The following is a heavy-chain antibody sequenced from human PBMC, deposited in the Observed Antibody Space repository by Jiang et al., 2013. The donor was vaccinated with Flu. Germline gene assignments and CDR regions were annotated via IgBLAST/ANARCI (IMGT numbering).Heavy chain of an antibody. D-gene: IGHD2-21*02. J-gene: IGHJ4*02. Sequence: VQLVESGGGLVQPGGSLRLSCVASGFTFSTYSVNWVRQAPGKGLEWVSYISDTTNPTIYYADSVKGRFTISRDNAKNSLYLQMNNLRAEDSGVYYCARTLCGGDCYGNFFDYWGQGTLVTVSS. V-gene: IGHV3-48*01. CDR2: ISDTTNPTI. CDR1: GFTFSTYS. CDR3: ARTLCGGDCYGNFFDY.